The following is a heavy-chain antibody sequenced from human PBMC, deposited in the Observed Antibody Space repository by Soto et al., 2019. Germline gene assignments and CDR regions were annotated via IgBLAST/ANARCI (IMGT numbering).Heavy chain of an antibody. CDR2: IIPIFGTA. CDR1: GGTFSSYA. J-gene: IGHJ6*02. D-gene: IGHD5-12*01. V-gene: IGHV1-69*06. Sequence: QVQLVQSGAEVKKPGSSVNVSCKASGGTFSSYAISWVRQAPGQGLEWMGGIIPIFGTANYAQKFQGRVTITADKSTSTAYMELSSLRSEDTAVYYCARVEMATGPYYYGMDVWGQGTTVTVSS. CDR3: ARVEMATGPYYYGMDV.